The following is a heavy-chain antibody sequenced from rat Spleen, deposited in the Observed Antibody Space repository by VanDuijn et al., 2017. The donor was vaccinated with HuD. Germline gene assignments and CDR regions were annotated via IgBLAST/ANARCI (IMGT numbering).Heavy chain of an antibody. CDR2: IWGDEST. CDR1: GFSLISNS. D-gene: IGHD3-1*01. J-gene: IGHJ1*01. CDR3: ARESATGYFDF. Sequence: QVQLKASGPGLVQPSQTLSLTCTVSGFSLISNSVHWVRQPPGKGLEWIGGIWGDESTDYNSALKSRLSINRDTSKSQVFLKMNSLQTEDIATYYCARESATGYFDFWGPGTMVTVSS. V-gene: IGHV2-1*01.